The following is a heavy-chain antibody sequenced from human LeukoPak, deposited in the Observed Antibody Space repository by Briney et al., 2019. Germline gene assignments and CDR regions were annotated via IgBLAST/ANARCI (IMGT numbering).Heavy chain of an antibody. J-gene: IGHJ4*02. CDR3: ARVSSGRYGSFDY. CDR1: GGSISTYY. CDR2: IYSSGST. V-gene: IGHV4-4*07. Sequence: SETLSLTCTVSGGSISTYYWSWLRQPAGKGLEWIGRIYSSGSTNYNPSLKSRLTMSVDTSKNQFSLRLTSLTAADTAVYYCARVSSGRYGSFDYWGQGPLVGVSS. D-gene: IGHD3-22*01.